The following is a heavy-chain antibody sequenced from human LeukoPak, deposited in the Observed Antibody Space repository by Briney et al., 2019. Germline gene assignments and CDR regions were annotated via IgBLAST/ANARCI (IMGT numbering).Heavy chain of an antibody. CDR2: IIPIFGTA. J-gene: IGHJ5*02. CDR3: ARGSPRFLEWLPYLDNWFDP. Sequence: ASVKVSCKASGGTFSSDAISWVRQAPGQGLEWMGGIIPIFGTANYAQKFQGRVTTTADESTSTAYMELSSLRSEDTAVYYCARGSPRFLEWLPYLDNWFDPWGQGTLVTVSS. V-gene: IGHV1-69*01. CDR1: GGTFSSDA. D-gene: IGHD3-3*01.